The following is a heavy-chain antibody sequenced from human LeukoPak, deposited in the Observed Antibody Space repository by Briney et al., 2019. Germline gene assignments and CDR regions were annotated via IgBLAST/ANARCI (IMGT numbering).Heavy chain of an antibody. CDR3: ASANYDFWSGYFAHAGYYFDY. CDR2: INPKSGGT. J-gene: IGHJ4*02. CDR1: GYTFTGYY. V-gene: IGHV1-2*06. Sequence: ASVKVSCKASGYTFTGYYMYWVRQAPGQGLEWMGRINPKSGGTIYAQNFQGRVTMTRDTSISTAYMELSRLRSDDTAVYYCASANYDFWSGYFAHAGYYFDYWGQGTLVTVSS. D-gene: IGHD3-3*01.